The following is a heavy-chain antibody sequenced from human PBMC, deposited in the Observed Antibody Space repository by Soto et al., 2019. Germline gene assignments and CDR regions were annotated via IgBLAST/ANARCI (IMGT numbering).Heavy chain of an antibody. J-gene: IGHJ4*02. CDR3: ARDGNFLSGIVGATLDY. CDR2: IIPIFGTA. Sequence: ASVKVSCKASGGTFSSYAISWVRQAPGQGLEWMGGIIPIFGTANYAQKFQGRVTITADESTSTAYMELSSLRSEDTAVYYCARDGNFLSGIVGATLDYWGQGTLVTVSS. V-gene: IGHV1-69*13. CDR1: GGTFSSYA. D-gene: IGHD1-26*01.